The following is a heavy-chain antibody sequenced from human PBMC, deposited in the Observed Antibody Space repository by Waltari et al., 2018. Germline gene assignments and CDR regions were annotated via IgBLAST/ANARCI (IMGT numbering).Heavy chain of an antibody. CDR3: ARDERGYVASFSWFDP. CDR1: GGTFSSYA. CDR2: ISPNFGKA. V-gene: IGHV1-69*01. J-gene: IGHJ5*02. D-gene: IGHD5-12*01. Sequence: QVQLVQSGAEVKKPGSSVKVSCKASGGTFSSYAISWVRQAPGQGLEWMGGISPNFGKANYAQKVQGRGTMTADESTSTAYMERGSLRSEDTAVYYWARDERGYVASFSWFDPWGQGTLVTVSS.